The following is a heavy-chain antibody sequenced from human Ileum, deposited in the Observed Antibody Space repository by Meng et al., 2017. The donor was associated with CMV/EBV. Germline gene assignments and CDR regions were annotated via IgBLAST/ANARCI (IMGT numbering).Heavy chain of an antibody. D-gene: IGHD2-8*01. Sequence: ASGFTFSSYALTWVRQAPGKGLEWVSLIYSGSTSIYYADSVKGRFTISRDDSKNTLYLHMNSLRAEDAAVYYCAKDLGIGGIGATNEYWGQGTLVTSPQ. CDR3: AKDLGIGGIGATNEY. V-gene: IGHV3-23*03. CDR2: IYSGSTSI. J-gene: IGHJ4*02. CDR1: GFTFSSYA.